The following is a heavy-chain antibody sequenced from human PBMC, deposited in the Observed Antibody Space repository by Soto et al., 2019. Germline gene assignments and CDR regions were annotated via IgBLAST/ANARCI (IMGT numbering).Heavy chain of an antibody. CDR1: GYTFTGYY. CDR3: ARGRRYHRVAPNGNYGRGYYYYGMDG. Sequence: ASVKVSCKASGYTFTGYYMHWVRQAPGQGLEWMGWINPNSGGTNYAQKFQGWVTMTRDTSISTAYMELSRLRSDDTAVYYCARGRRYHRVAPNGNYGRGYYYYGMDGWGQGTTVPVSS. V-gene: IGHV1-2*04. D-gene: IGHD1-7*01. J-gene: IGHJ6*02. CDR2: INPNSGGT.